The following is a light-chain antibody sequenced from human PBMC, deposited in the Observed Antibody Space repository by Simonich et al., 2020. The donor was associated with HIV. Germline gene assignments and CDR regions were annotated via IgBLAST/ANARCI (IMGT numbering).Light chain of an antibody. CDR1: QRVLYSANNKNY. CDR3: QQYYSTPPT. Sequence: DIVMTQSAYSLAVSLGERATINCKSSQRVLYSANNKNYLAGYQQKPGQPPKLLLYWASTRESGVPDRFSASGSGTDFTLTISSLQAEDVAIYYCQQYYSTPPTFGQGTKVEIK. V-gene: IGKV4-1*01. J-gene: IGKJ1*01. CDR2: WAS.